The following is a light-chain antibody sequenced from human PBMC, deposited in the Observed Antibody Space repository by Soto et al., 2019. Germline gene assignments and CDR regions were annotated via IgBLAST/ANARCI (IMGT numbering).Light chain of an antibody. V-gene: IGKV3D-20*02. CDR2: GAS. Sequence: EIVLTHSPGTLSLSPGERATLSFRASQSVSSSYLAWYQQKPGQAPRLLIYGASSRATGIPDRFSGSGSGTDFTLTISSLEPEDSAVYYCQQRANWPLTFGGGT. J-gene: IGKJ4*01. CDR3: QQRANWPLT. CDR1: QSVSSSY.